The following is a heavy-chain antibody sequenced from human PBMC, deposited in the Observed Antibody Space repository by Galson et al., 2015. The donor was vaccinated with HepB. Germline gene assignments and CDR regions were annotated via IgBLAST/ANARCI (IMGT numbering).Heavy chain of an antibody. CDR2: ISGSGGYT. Sequence: SLRLSCAASGFTFSSYAMNWVRQAPGKGLEWVSTISGSGGYTYYADSVKGRFTISRDSSKSTLYLQMNSLRAEDTAVYYCARDGYSSSWYVRYFDLWGRGTLVTVSS. CDR3: ARDGYSSSWYVRYFDL. CDR1: GFTFSSYA. J-gene: IGHJ2*01. D-gene: IGHD6-13*01. V-gene: IGHV3-23*01.